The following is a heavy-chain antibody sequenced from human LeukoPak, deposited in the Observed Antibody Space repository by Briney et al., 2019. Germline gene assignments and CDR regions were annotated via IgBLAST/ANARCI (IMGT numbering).Heavy chain of an antibody. D-gene: IGHD6-19*01. CDR3: AKGGGWQYFDY. V-gene: IGHV3-23*01. J-gene: IGHJ4*02. Sequence: GGSLRLSCAAPGFTFSNFAMSWVRQAPGKGLEWGSAISGRGGSTYYADSVKGRFTISRDNSKNTLYLQMNSLRAEDTAVYYCAKGGGWQYFDYWGQGTLVPVSS. CDR1: GFTFSNFA. CDR2: ISGRGGST.